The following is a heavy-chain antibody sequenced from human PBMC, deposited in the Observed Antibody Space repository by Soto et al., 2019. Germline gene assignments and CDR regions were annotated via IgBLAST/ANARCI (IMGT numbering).Heavy chain of an antibody. CDR3: AKDDPRYCSSTSCSFDY. CDR2: ISYDGSNK. D-gene: IGHD2-2*01. V-gene: IGHV3-30*18. J-gene: IGHJ4*02. Sequence: GGSLRLSCAASGFTFSSYGMHWVRQAPGKGLEWVAVISYDGSNKYYADSVKGRFTISRDNSKNTLYLQMNSLRAEDTAVYYCAKDDPRYCSSTSCSFDYWGQGTLVTVSS. CDR1: GFTFSSYG.